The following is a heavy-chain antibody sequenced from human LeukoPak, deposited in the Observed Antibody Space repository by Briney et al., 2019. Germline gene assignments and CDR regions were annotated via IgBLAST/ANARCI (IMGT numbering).Heavy chain of an antibody. CDR2: IKQDGNEK. CDR3: ARDRARAALEMATIPPPFDY. Sequence: PGGSLRLSCAASGLTFSSYGMHWVRQAPGKGLEWVANIKQDGNEKYYVDSVKGRFTISRDNAKNSLYLQMNSLRAEDTAVYYCARDRARAALEMATIPPPFDYWGQGTLVTVSS. CDR1: GLTFSSYG. V-gene: IGHV3-7*01. J-gene: IGHJ4*02. D-gene: IGHD5-24*01.